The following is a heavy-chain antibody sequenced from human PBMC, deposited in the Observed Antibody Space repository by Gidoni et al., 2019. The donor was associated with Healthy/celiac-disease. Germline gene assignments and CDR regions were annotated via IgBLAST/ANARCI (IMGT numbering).Heavy chain of an antibody. D-gene: IGHD3-10*01. V-gene: IGHV1-69*01. Sequence: QVQLVQSGAEVKKPGSSVKVSCKASGGTFSSYAISWVRQAPGQGLEWMGGIIPIVGTANYAQKFQGRVTITADESTSTAYMELSSLRSEDTAVYYCARDSGRFGEDLNYYYGMDVWGQGTTVTVSS. CDR1: GGTFSSYA. J-gene: IGHJ6*02. CDR2: IIPIVGTA. CDR3: ARDSGRFGEDLNYYYGMDV.